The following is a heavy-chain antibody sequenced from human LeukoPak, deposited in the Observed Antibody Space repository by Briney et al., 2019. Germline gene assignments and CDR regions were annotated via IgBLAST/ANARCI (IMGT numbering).Heavy chain of an antibody. D-gene: IGHD6-6*01. CDR3: AKDLSSSSSEVDY. CDR1: GFTFSSYS. Sequence: PGGSLRLSCAASGFTFSSYSMSWVRQAPGKGLEWVSPISGSGGSTYYADSVKGRFTISRDNSKNTLYLQMNSLRAEDTAVYYCAKDLSSSSSEVDYWGQGTLVTVSS. CDR2: ISGSGGST. J-gene: IGHJ4*02. V-gene: IGHV3-23*01.